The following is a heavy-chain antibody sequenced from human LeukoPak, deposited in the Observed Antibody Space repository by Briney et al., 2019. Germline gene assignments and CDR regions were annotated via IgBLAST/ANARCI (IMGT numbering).Heavy chain of an antibody. CDR2: ISGSGGST. D-gene: IGHD6-13*01. V-gene: IGHV3-23*01. J-gene: IGHJ4*02. Sequence: GGSLRLSCAASGFTFSSYAMDWVRQAPGKGLEWVSAISGSGGSTHYADSVKGRFTISRDNSRSTLYLQMNSLRAEDTAVYYCSKEYGIAATGTRGDFDYWGQGTLVTVSS. CDR3: SKEYGIAATGTRGDFDY. CDR1: GFTFSSYA.